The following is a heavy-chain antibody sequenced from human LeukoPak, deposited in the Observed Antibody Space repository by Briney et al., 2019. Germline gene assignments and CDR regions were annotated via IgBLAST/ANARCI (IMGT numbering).Heavy chain of an antibody. CDR3: ARGRVAAAGTRGLYWYFDL. V-gene: IGHV1-2*02. Sequence: GASVKVSCKASGYTFTGYYMHWVRQAPGQGLEWMGWINPNSGGTNYAQKFQGRVTMTRDTSISTAYMELSRLRSDDTAVYYCARGRVAAAGTRGLYWYFDLWGRGTLVTVSS. CDR2: INPNSGGT. D-gene: IGHD6-13*01. J-gene: IGHJ2*01. CDR1: GYTFTGYY.